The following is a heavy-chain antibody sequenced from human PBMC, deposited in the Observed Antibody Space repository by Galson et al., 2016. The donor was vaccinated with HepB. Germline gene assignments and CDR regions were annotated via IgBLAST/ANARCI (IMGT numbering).Heavy chain of an antibody. CDR2: IYYSGNA. CDR3: VGMLEAAGTVWFDP. J-gene: IGHJ5*02. D-gene: IGHD6-13*01. Sequence: SETLSLTCTVSGGSISSGDYYWSWIRQPPGKGLEWIGYIYYSGNAKYTPPLRSRVTILLDTSKKRFSLKLSSVTAADTAVYYCVGMLEAAGTVWFDPWGQGTLVTVSS. V-gene: IGHV4-61*08. CDR1: GGSISSGDYY.